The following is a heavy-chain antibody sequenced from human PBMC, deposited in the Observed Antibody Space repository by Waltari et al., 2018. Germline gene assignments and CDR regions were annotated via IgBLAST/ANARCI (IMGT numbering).Heavy chain of an antibody. V-gene: IGHV3-74*01. CDR1: GFTFSSYW. J-gene: IGHJ2*01. Sequence: EVQLVESGGGLVQPGGSLGLSCVTSGFTFSSYWMHWVRQVPGKGLVWVSRINSDGSTTSYADSVKGRFTISRDNAKNTLYLQMNSLRADDTSVYYCARAQLTMARNLDLGGRGTLVTVSS. CDR3: ARAQLTMARNLDL. CDR2: INSDGSTT. D-gene: IGHD3-10*01.